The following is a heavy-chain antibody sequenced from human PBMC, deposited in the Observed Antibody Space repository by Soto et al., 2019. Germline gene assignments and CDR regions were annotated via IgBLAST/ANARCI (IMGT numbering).Heavy chain of an antibody. CDR3: ERYLNYYGSFRSFDY. CDR1: GFTFSSYG. V-gene: IGHV3-33*01. Sequence: GGSLRLSCAASGFTFSSYGMHWVRQAPGKGLEWVAVIWYDGSNKYYADSVKGRFTISRDNSKNTLYLQMNSLRAEDTAVYYCERYLNYYGSFRSFDYWCQGILVNVS. D-gene: IGHD3-10*01. J-gene: IGHJ4*02. CDR2: IWYDGSNK.